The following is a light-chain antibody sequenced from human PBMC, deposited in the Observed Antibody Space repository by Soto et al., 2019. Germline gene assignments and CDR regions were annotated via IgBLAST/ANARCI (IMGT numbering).Light chain of an antibody. V-gene: IGKV3-11*01. J-gene: IGKJ5*01. Sequence: EIVLTQSPSTLSLSPGERATLSCRASQSVSSYLAWYQQKPGQAPRLLIYDASNRATGIPARFSGSGAGTDLTLTIISLVPEDFVVYYCQQRSNWPPITFGQGTRLEIK. CDR1: QSVSSY. CDR3: QQRSNWPPIT. CDR2: DAS.